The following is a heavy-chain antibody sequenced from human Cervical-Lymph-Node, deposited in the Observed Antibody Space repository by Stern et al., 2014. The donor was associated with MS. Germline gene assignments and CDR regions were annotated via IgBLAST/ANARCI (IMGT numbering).Heavy chain of an antibody. CDR3: ARRKRSYDY. J-gene: IGHJ4*02. V-gene: IGHV3-11*01. CDR1: GFRFSDFY. CDR2: ISNSCQSI. Sequence: QVQLVQSGGGLVKPGGSLRLSCAGSGFRFSDFYMTWIRKSPERGLEWVSYISNSCQSIYYADSVKGRFTISRDNAKNSLYLEMNSLRVEDAGTYYCARRKRSYDYWGQGTLVTVSS.